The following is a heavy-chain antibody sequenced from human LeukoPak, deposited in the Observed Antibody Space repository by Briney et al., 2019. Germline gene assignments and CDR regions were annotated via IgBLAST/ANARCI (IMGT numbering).Heavy chain of an antibody. CDR1: GGTFSSYA. D-gene: IGHD5-24*01. Sequence: SVKVSCKASGGTFSSYAISWVRQAPGQGLEWMGRIIPILGIANYAQKFQGRVTITADKSTSTAYMELSSLRSEDTAVCYCARGVAWLLNYYYYGMDVWGQGTTVTVSS. V-gene: IGHV1-69*04. CDR3: ARGVAWLLNYYYYGMDV. J-gene: IGHJ6*02. CDR2: IIPILGIA.